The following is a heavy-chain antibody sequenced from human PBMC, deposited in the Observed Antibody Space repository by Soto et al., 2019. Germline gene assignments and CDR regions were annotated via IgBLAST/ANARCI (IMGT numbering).Heavy chain of an antibody. CDR2: IQQDGNEK. J-gene: IGHJ2*01. CDR1: GFTFSSYW. Sequence: EVQLVESGGGLVQPGGSLRLSCAASGFTFSSYWMSWVRQAPGKGLEWVANIQQDGNEKKYVDSVKGRFTISRDNAKNSMSLKMNSLRADDPAVYYCARRYFDLCGRGTIVTVSS. V-gene: IGHV3-7*02. CDR3: ARRYFDL.